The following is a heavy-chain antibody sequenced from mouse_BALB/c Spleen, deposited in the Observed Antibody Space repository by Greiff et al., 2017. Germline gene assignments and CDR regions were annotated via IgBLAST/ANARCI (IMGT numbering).Heavy chain of an antibody. CDR3: ARDDGYLYAMDY. J-gene: IGHJ4*01. Sequence: VQLQQSGAELARPGASVKMSCKASGYTFTSYTMHWVKQRPGQGLEWIGYINPSSGYTNYNQKFKDKATLTADKSSSTAYMQLSSLTSEDSAVYYCARDDGYLYAMDYWGQGTSVTVSS. D-gene: IGHD2-3*01. CDR1: GYTFTSYT. V-gene: IGHV1-4*01. CDR2: INPSSGYT.